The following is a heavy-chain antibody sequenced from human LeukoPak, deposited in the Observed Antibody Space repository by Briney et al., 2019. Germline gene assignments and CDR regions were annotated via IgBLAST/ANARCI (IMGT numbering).Heavy chain of an antibody. CDR1: RGSFRGYY. D-gene: IGHD4-23*01. J-gene: IGHJ3*02. CDR2: INHSGST. V-gene: IGHV4-34*01. Sequence: SETLPLTCAVYRGSFRGYYWSWIRQPPAKGLEWIGEINHSGSTNYNPSLKSRVTISVDTSKNQFSLKLSSVTAADTAVYYCAMDSYGGNTRAAFDIWGQGTMVTVSS. CDR3: AMDSYGGNTRAAFDI.